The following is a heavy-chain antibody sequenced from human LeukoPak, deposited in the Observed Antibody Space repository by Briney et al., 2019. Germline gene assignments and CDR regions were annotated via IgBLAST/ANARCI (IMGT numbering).Heavy chain of an antibody. CDR1: GGSISSSNW. J-gene: IGHJ4*02. CDR2: IYHSGST. V-gene: IGHV4-4*02. D-gene: IGHD3-22*01. CDR3: ASIDYDSSGYYQEDY. Sequence: PSETLSLTCAVSGGSISSSNWWSWVRQPPGKGLEWIGEIYHSGSTNYNPSLKSRVTISVDKSKNQFSLKLSSVTAADTAVYYCASIDYDSSGYYQEDYWGQGTLVTVSS.